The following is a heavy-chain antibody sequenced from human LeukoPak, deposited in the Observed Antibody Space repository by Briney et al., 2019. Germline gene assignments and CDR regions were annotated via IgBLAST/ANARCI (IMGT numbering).Heavy chain of an antibody. Sequence: PGGSLRLSCAASGFTFSSYAMSWVRQAPGKGLEWVSGISGSGGSTYYADSVKGRFTISRDNSKNTLYLQMNSLRAEDTAIYYCAKALRGVVVVIAADWGQGTLVTVSS. J-gene: IGHJ4*02. V-gene: IGHV3-23*01. D-gene: IGHD2-15*01. CDR1: GFTFSSYA. CDR2: ISGSGGST. CDR3: AKALRGVVVVIAAD.